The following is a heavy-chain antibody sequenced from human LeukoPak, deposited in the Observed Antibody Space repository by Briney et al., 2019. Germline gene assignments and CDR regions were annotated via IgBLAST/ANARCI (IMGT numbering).Heavy chain of an antibody. CDR3: AKDQRGKCSGGSCLMDY. V-gene: IGHV3-23*01. Sequence: GGSLRLSCAAPGFTFSSYAMSWVRQAPGKGLEWVSAISGSGGSTYYADSVEGRFTISRDNSKNTLYLQMNSLRAEDTAVYYCAKDQRGKCSGGSCLMDYWGQGTLVTVSS. CDR2: ISGSGGST. CDR1: GFTFSSYA. J-gene: IGHJ4*02. D-gene: IGHD2-15*01.